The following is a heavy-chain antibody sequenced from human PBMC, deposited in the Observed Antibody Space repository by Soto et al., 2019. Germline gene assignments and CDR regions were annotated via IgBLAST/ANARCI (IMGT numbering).Heavy chain of an antibody. D-gene: IGHD2-2*01. J-gene: IGHJ5*02. CDR1: AYAFSHYG. CDR3: ARVVPGAEAWFGP. V-gene: IGHV1-18*01. Sequence: SVKFSWKAHAYAFSHYGITWVRQAPGQPLEWLGWISLYSDGTNYAQKFQGRVSMTTDTSTTTAYMELRSLRSDDTAVYYCARVVPGAEAWFGPWGQGTLVTVSS. CDR2: ISLYSDGT.